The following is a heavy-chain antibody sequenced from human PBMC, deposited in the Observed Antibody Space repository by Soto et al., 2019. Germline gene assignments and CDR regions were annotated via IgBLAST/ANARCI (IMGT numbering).Heavy chain of an antibody. CDR2: ISYDGSNK. CDR3: AREEGRETYYDFWSGTGTGMDV. Sequence: QVQLVESGGGVVQPGRSLRLSCAASGFTFSSYAMHWVRQAPGKGLEWVAVISYDGSNKYYADSVKGRFTISRDNSKNTLYLQMNSLRAEDTAVYYCAREEGRETYYDFWSGTGTGMDVWGQGTTVTVSS. V-gene: IGHV3-30-3*01. CDR1: GFTFSSYA. D-gene: IGHD3-3*01. J-gene: IGHJ6*02.